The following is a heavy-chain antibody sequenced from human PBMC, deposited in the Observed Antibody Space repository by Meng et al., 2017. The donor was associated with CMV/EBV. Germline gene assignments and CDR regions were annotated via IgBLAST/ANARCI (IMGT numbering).Heavy chain of an antibody. CDR2: IYPGDSDT. V-gene: IGHV5-51*01. CDR3: ASFGPSERYYYDSSGYFWY. Sequence: SCKGSGYSFTSYWNGWVRQMPGKGMEWMGIIYPGDSDTRYSPSFQGQVTISADKSISTAYLQWSSLKASDTAMYYCASFGPSERYYYDSSGYFWYWGQGTLVTVSS. J-gene: IGHJ4*02. CDR1: GYSFTSYW. D-gene: IGHD3-22*01.